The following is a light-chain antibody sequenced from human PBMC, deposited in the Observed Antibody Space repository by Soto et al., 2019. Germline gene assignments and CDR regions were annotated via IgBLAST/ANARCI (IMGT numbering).Light chain of an antibody. J-gene: IGLJ3*02. CDR2: RND. V-gene: IGLV1-47*01. Sequence: QSVLTQPPSASGTPGQRVTISCSGSSSNIGSNYVYWYQQLPGTAPKLLIYRNDQRPSGVPDRFSGSKSGTSASLAISGPRSDDEADYYCAAWDDSLSGVVFGGGTKLTVL. CDR1: SSNIGSNY. CDR3: AAWDDSLSGVV.